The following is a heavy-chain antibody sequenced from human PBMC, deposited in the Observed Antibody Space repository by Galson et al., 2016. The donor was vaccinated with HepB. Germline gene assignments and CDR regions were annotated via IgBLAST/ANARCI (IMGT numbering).Heavy chain of an antibody. V-gene: IGHV4-39*07. CDR3: ARDLAIGKYYMDV. J-gene: IGHJ6*03. D-gene: IGHD1-26*01. Sequence: SETLSLTCTVSGGSISSSSYYWGWIRQPPGKGLEWIGSIYYSGSTYYSPSLKSRLIISVDTSKNQFSLKLSSVTAADTAIYFCARDLAIGKYYMDVWGEGTTVTVSS. CDR1: GGSISSSSYY. CDR2: IYYSGST.